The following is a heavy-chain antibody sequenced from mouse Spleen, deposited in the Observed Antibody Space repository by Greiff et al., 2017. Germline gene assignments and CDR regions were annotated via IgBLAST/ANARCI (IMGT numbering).Heavy chain of an antibody. V-gene: IGHV5-9-3*01. CDR1: GFTFSSYA. J-gene: IGHJ4*01. CDR3: ARCGYYRETYALDY. CDR2: ISSGGSYT. Sequence: EVKLMESGGGLVKPGGSLKLSCAASGFTFSSYAMSWVRQTPEKRLEWVATISSGGSYTYYPDSVKGRFTISRDNAKNTLYLQMSSLRSEDTAMYYCARCGYYRETYALDYWGQGTSVTVSS. D-gene: IGHD2-3*01.